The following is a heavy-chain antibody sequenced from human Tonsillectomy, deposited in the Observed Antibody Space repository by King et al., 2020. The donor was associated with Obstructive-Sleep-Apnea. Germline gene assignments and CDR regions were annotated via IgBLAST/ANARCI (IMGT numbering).Heavy chain of an antibody. CDR2: INPNSGGT. V-gene: IGHV1-2*02. Sequence: QLVQSGTEVRKPGASVKVSCKASGYTFTDYYMHWVRQAPGQGLEWMGWINPNSGGTSYVQKFQGRVTMTRDPSISTVYLELSGLGSDDTAVYYCARKISAPTPFDYWGQGTLVTVSS. CDR3: ARKISAPTPFDY. D-gene: IGHD2-15*01. J-gene: IGHJ4*02. CDR1: GYTFTDYY.